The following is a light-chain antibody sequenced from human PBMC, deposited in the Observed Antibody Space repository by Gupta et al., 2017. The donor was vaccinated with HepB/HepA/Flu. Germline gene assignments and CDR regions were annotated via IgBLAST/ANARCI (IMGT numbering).Light chain of an antibody. V-gene: IGKV1-17*01. J-gene: IGKJ3*01. Sequence: DIQMTQSPSSLSESVGGRVTITCRASQDIRNDLVWFRQTPGKAPKRLVFGVSSFHSGVPSRISGSASGTEFTLTISIRHPEDFATYYCRQQNNFPFTFGHGTKVDIK. CDR3: RQQNNFPFT. CDR2: GVS. CDR1: QDIRND.